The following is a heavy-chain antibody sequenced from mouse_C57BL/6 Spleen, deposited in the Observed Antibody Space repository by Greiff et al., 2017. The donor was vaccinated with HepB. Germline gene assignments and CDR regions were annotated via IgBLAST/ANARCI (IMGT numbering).Heavy chain of an antibody. Sequence: EVQLQQSGPELVKPGASVKISCKASGYTFTDYYMNWVKQSHGKSLEWIGDINPNNGGTSYNQKFKGKATLTVDKSSSTAYMELRSLTSEDSAVYYCARVGDDGYYEFAYWGQGTLVTVSA. CDR2: INPNNGGT. CDR3: ARVGDDGYYEFAY. CDR1: GYTFTDYY. J-gene: IGHJ3*01. D-gene: IGHD2-3*01. V-gene: IGHV1-26*01.